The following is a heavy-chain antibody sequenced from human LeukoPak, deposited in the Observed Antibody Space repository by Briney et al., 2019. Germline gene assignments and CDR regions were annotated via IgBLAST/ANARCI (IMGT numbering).Heavy chain of an antibody. CDR2: ISSSSSYI. CDR3: ARDGSIAARPGYYYYYMDV. D-gene: IGHD6-6*01. V-gene: IGHV3-21*04. Sequence: GGSLRLSCAASGFTFDDYGMSWVRQAPGKGLEWVSSISSSSSYIYYADSVKGRFTISRDNAKNSLYLQMNSLRAEDTAVYYCARDGSIAARPGYYYYYMDVWGKGTTVTVSS. CDR1: GFTFDDYG. J-gene: IGHJ6*03.